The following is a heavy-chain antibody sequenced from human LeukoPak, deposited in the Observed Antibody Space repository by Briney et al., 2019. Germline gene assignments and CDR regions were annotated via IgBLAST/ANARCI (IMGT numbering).Heavy chain of an antibody. CDR1: GFTVNSNY. CDR3: AKDGLERGRVGATDY. V-gene: IGHV3-53*01. D-gene: IGHD1-26*01. CDR2: IYSGGST. J-gene: IGHJ4*02. Sequence: GGSLRLSCAASGFTVNSNYMSWVRQAPGKGLEWVSVIYSGGSTYYADSVKGRFTISRDNSKNTLYLQMNSLRAEDTAVYYCAKDGLERGRVGATDYWGQGTLVTVSS.